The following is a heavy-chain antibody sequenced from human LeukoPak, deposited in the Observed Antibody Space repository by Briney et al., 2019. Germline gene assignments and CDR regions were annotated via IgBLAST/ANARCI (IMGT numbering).Heavy chain of an antibody. J-gene: IGHJ6*03. CDR3: ARAVVVVAATPGFGAKYYYYYYMDV. D-gene: IGHD2-15*01. CDR1: GYTFTGYY. Sequence: GASVKVSCKASGYTFTGYYMHWVRQATGQGLEWMGWMNPNSGNTGYAQKFQGRVTITRNTSISTAYMELSSLRSEDTAVYYCARAVVVVAATPGFGAKYYYYYYMDVWGKGTTVTVSS. V-gene: IGHV1-8*03. CDR2: MNPNSGNT.